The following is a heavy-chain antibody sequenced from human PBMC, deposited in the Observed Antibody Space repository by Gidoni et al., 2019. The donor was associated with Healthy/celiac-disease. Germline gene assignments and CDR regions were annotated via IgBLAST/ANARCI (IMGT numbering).Heavy chain of an antibody. CDR3: AKGTQGVTTPPFDY. Sequence: EVQLVESGGGLVQPGRSLRLSCAASGFTFVDYAMHWVRQAPGKGLAGVSGISWNSGSIGYADSGKGRITIARDNGKNSLYLQMNSLRAEDTALYYCAKGTQGVTTPPFDYWGQGTLVTVSS. D-gene: IGHD4-17*01. J-gene: IGHJ4*02. V-gene: IGHV3-9*01. CDR2: ISWNSGSI. CDR1: GFTFVDYA.